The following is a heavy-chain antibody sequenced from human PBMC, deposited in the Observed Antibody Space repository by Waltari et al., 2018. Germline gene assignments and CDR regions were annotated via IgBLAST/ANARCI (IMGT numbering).Heavy chain of an antibody. Sequence: QVQLVQSGAEVKEPGASVKVSCQASGFPFTDYYIQWMRQAPGQGLEWMGWVNPNSGGTDYAQRFQGRVAMTRDTSISTAYMELSRLRSDDTAVYYCARDHISTRPGFDSWGQGTLVTVST. CDR1: GFPFTDYY. CDR2: VNPNSGGT. CDR3: ARDHISTRPGFDS. J-gene: IGHJ4*02. D-gene: IGHD6-6*01. V-gene: IGHV1-2*02.